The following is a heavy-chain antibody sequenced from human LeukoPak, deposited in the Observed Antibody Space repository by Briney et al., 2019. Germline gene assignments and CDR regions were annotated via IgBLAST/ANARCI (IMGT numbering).Heavy chain of an antibody. Sequence: GGSLRLSCVGSGFTSIAYALTWARQAPGKGLEWVSGIIGGVTTYYADSVKGRFTISRDNSKNTLYLQMNSLRADDTAIYYCARNQQLGGHSYYYYGMDVWGQGTTVTVSS. V-gene: IGHV3-23*01. CDR2: IIGGVTT. CDR1: GFTSIAYA. J-gene: IGHJ6*02. D-gene: IGHD3-16*01. CDR3: ARNQQLGGHSYYYYGMDV.